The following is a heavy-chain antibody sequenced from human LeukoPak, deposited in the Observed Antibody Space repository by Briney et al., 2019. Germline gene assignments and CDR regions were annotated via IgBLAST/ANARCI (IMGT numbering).Heavy chain of an antibody. J-gene: IGHJ6*02. CDR2: INHSGST. V-gene: IGHV4-34*01. Sequence: PSETLSLTCAVYGGSFRGYYWSWIRQPPGKGLEWIGEINHSGSTNYNPSLKSRVTISVDTSKNQFSLKLSSVTAADTAVYYCARGDHNWNYYYYYGMDVWGQGTTVTVSS. D-gene: IGHD1-20*01. CDR1: GGSFRGYY. CDR3: ARGDHNWNYYYYYGMDV.